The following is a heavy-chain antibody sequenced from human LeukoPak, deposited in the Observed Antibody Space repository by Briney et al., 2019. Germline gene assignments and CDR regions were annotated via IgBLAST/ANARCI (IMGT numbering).Heavy chain of an antibody. CDR1: GFTFSSYG. CDR3: AKDFSSHVDY. Sequence: PGGSLRLSCAASGFTFSSYGMHWVRQAPGKGLEWVAVISYDGSNKYYADSVKGRFTISRDNSKNTLYLQMNSLRAEDTAVYYCAKDFSSHVDYWGQGTLVTVSS. CDR2: ISYDGSNK. V-gene: IGHV3-30*18. J-gene: IGHJ4*02. D-gene: IGHD6-6*01.